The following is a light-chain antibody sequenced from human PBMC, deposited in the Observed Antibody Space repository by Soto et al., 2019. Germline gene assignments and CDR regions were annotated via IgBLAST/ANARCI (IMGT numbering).Light chain of an antibody. CDR2: GAS. CDR1: QSVSSSY. J-gene: IGKJ1*01. Sequence: EIVLTQSPGTLSLSPGERATLSCGASQSVSSSYLAWYQQRPGQAPRLLIHGASSRATGIPDRFSGSGSGADFTLTISRLESEDFAVYYCQHYNNWPPWTFGQGTKVEIK. V-gene: IGKV3-20*01. CDR3: QHYNNWPPWT.